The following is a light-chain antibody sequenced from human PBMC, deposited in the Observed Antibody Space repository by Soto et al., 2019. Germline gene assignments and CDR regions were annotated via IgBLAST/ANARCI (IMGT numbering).Light chain of an antibody. CDR1: QSINRSY. CDR3: QQYTQSLWT. Sequence: PGESATLSCRASQSINRSYLAWYQQKPGQAPRLLIHATSTRATGVPDRFSGSGSGTDFTLTIDGLEPEDFAVYYCQQYTQSLWTFGQGTKVDIK. CDR2: ATS. V-gene: IGKV3-20*01. J-gene: IGKJ1*01.